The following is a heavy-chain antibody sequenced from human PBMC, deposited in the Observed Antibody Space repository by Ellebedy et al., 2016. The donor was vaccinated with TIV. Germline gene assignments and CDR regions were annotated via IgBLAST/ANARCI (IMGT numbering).Heavy chain of an antibody. CDR1: GGSVSSNNYY. Sequence: MPSETLSLTCTVSGGSVSSNNYYWSWIRQPPGKGLEWVGYIYYSGSTNYNPSLKSRVTISLDTSKNQFSLKMSSVTAADTAVYYCARAFQYSSGWAFDYWGQGTTVTVSS. D-gene: IGHD6-19*01. V-gene: IGHV4-61*01. CDR3: ARAFQYSSGWAFDY. J-gene: IGHJ4*03. CDR2: IYYSGST.